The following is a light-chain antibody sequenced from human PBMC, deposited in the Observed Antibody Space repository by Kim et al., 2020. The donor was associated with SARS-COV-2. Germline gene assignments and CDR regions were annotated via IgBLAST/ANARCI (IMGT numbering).Light chain of an antibody. V-gene: IGKV3-20*01. CDR3: QQYSSSPAT. Sequence: TPGQRAPLSRRAIQCVSGHYLPWYQQKPGQAPALLVYGASSRATGIPDRVSGSGSGTDFTLTITRLEPEDFAVDYCQQYSSSPATFGQGTKVDIK. CDR1: QCVSGHY. CDR2: GAS. J-gene: IGKJ1*01.